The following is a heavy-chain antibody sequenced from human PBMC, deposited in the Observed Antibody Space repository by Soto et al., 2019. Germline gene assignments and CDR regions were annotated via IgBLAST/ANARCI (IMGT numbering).Heavy chain of an antibody. J-gene: IGHJ4*02. Sequence: GESLKISCKASGYTFTNYWIGWVRQVPGKGLEWMGNIYPGDSDTRYSPSFQGQVTISADKSINTVFLQWNSLKASDTAMYYCARLRVGFGELLTYWGQGTLVIGSS. D-gene: IGHD3-10*01. V-gene: IGHV5-51*01. CDR2: IYPGDSDT. CDR1: GYTFTNYW. CDR3: ARLRVGFGELLTY.